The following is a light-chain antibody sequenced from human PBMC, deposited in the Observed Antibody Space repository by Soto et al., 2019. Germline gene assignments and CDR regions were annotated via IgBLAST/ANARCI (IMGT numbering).Light chain of an antibody. J-gene: IGKJ1*01. V-gene: IGKV3-11*01. CDR3: QQYQNLWT. CDR2: DAS. CDR1: QSVSSY. Sequence: EIVLTQSPATLSLSPGERATLSCRASQSVSSYLAWYQQKPGQAPRLLIYDASNRATGIPARFSGSGSGTDFILTISSLEPEDFAVYYCQQYQNLWTFGQGTKVEIK.